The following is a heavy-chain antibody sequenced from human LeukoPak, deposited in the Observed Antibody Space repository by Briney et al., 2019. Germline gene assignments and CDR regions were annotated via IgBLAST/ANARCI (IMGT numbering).Heavy chain of an antibody. Sequence: PSETPSLTCTVSGGSISSGSYYWSWIRQPAGKGLEWIGRIYTSGSTNYNPSLKSRVTMSVDTSKNQFSLKLSSVTAADTAVYYCARDGCSSTSCYAYYYYYMDVWGKGTTVTVSS. CDR1: GGSISSGSYY. J-gene: IGHJ6*03. D-gene: IGHD2-2*01. CDR2: IYTSGST. V-gene: IGHV4-61*02. CDR3: ARDGCSSTSCYAYYYYYMDV.